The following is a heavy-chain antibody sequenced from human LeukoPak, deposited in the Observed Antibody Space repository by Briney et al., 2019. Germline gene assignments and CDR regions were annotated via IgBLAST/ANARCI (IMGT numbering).Heavy chain of an antibody. CDR3: ARGDSGWFRDY. D-gene: IGHD6-19*01. CDR1: GFTFSSYS. V-gene: IGHV3-21*01. J-gene: IGHJ4*02. Sequence: PGGSLRLPCAASGFTFSSYSMNWVRQAPGKGLEWVSSISSSSSYIYYADSVKGRFTISRDNAKNSLYLRMNSLRAEDTAVYYCARGDSGWFRDYWGQGTLVTVSS. CDR2: ISSSSSYI.